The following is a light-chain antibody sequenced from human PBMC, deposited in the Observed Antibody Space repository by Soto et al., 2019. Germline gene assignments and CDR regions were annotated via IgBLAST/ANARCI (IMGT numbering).Light chain of an antibody. CDR1: QNIITY. V-gene: IGKV1-39*01. CDR3: QQNYSAPLS. J-gene: IGKJ4*01. CDR2: SAS. Sequence: DIQMTQSPSSLSASVGDRVTITCRASQNIITYLTWYQQKPGEAPNLLIYSASSLQSGVPSRFIGSGSGTDFTLTISSLQPEDFATYYCQQNYSAPLSFGGGTKVDI.